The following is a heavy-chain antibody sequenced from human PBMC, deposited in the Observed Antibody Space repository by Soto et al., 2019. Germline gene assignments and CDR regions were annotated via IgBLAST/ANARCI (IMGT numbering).Heavy chain of an antibody. CDR3: ARWSRGLDWGLVVDV. Sequence: QVQLQESGPGLVKPSETLSLTCTVSGGSINSYYWSWIRQPPGKGLEWIGHIYYSGNTNYNPSLESRVTISIDTSKTQFSLKLRSVTAADTAVYYCARWSRGLDWGLVVDVWGQGTTVTVSS. CDR1: GGSINSYY. V-gene: IGHV4-59*01. CDR2: IYYSGNT. D-gene: IGHD7-27*01. J-gene: IGHJ6*02.